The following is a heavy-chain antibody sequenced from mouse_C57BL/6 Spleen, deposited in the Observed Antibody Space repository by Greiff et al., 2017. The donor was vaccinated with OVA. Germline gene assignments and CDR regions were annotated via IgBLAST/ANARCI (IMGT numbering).Heavy chain of an antibody. J-gene: IGHJ4*01. CDR2: FYPGSGSI. D-gene: IGHD1-1*01. Sequence: QVHVKQSGAELVKPGASVKLSCKASGYTFTEYTIHWVKQRSGQGLEWIGWFYPGSGSIKYNEKFKDKATLTADKSSSTVYMELSRLTSEDSAVYFCARHEITTVVATAGYYAMDYWGQGTSVTVSS. CDR3: ARHEITTVVATAGYYAMDY. CDR1: GYTFTEYT. V-gene: IGHV1-62-2*01.